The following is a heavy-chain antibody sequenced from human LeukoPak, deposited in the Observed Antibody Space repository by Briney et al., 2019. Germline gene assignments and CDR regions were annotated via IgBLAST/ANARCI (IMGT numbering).Heavy chain of an antibody. CDR1: GFTFSAYW. Sequence: PGGSLRLSCVVSGFTFSAYWMSWVRQAPGKGLEWVANINRDGSEKSYVDSVKGRFTISRDNAKNSLYLQMKSLRAEDTAVYYCARAISPSHRYCSGGSCPEAFDYWGQGALVTVSS. V-gene: IGHV3-7*01. CDR3: ARAISPSHRYCSGGSCPEAFDY. J-gene: IGHJ4*02. D-gene: IGHD2-15*01. CDR2: INRDGSEK.